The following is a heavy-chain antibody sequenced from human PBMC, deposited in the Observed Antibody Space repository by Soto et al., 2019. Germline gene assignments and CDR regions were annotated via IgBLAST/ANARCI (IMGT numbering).Heavy chain of an antibody. V-gene: IGHV4-61*01. CDR3: ASSSSGWTLFDY. CDR2: IYYSGST. CDR1: GGSVSSGSYY. Sequence: QVQLQESGPGLVKPSETLSLTCTVSGGSVSSGSYYWSWIRQPPGKGLEWIGYIYYSGSTNYNPSLKSRVTISVDTSNNQFSLKLSSVTAADTAVYYCASSSSGWTLFDYWGQGTLVTVSS. D-gene: IGHD6-19*01. J-gene: IGHJ4*02.